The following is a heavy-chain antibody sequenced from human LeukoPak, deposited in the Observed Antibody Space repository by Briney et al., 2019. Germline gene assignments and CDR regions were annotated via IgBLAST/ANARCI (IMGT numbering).Heavy chain of an antibody. CDR3: VTESGWLFDY. D-gene: IGHD5-12*01. CDR2: ISSSSSYI. J-gene: IGHJ4*02. Sequence: KPGGSLRLSCAASGFTFSSYSMNWVRQAPGKGLEWVSSISSSSSYIYYADSVKGRFTISRDNARNSLFLQMNGLKAEDTAVYYCVTESGWLFDYWGQGTLVTVSS. CDR1: GFTFSSYS. V-gene: IGHV3-21*06.